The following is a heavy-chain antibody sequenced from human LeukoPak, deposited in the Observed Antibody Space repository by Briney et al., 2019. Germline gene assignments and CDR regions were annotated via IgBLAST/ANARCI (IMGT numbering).Heavy chain of an antibody. Sequence: ASVKVSCKASGYTFTSYGISWVRQAPGQGLEWMGWISAYNGNTNYAQKLQGRVTMTTDTSTSTAYMGLRSLRSDDTAVYYCARSIYGDYGTILDYWDQGTLVTVSS. J-gene: IGHJ4*02. CDR2: ISAYNGNT. CDR1: GYTFTSYG. V-gene: IGHV1-18*01. D-gene: IGHD4-17*01. CDR3: ARSIYGDYGTILDY.